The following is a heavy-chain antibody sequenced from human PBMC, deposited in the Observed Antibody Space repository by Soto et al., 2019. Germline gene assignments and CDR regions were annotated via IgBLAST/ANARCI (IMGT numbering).Heavy chain of an antibody. CDR3: ASGGSVAEGAFDI. Sequence: GXSLRLSCSASGFTLSSYGMHWFRQAPGKGLEWVAVIWYDGSNKYYADSVKGRFTISRDNSKDTLYLQMNSLRAEDTAVYYCASGGSVAEGAFDIWGQGTMVTVSS. D-gene: IGHD2-15*01. V-gene: IGHV3-33*08. CDR2: IWYDGSNK. CDR1: GFTLSSYG. J-gene: IGHJ3*02.